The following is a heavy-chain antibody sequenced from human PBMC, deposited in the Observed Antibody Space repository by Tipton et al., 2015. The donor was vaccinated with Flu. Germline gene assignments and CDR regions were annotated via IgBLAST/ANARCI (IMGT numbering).Heavy chain of an antibody. D-gene: IGHD3-3*01. Sequence: TLSLTCTVSGGSISSSSYYWSWIRQPPGKGLEWFGYIYYSGSTNYNPSLKSRVTISVDTSKNQFSLKLSSVTAADTAVYYCARQTYDFWSGYPYYYYGMDVWGQGTTVTVSS. J-gene: IGHJ6*02. V-gene: IGHV4-61*05. CDR2: IYYSGST. CDR3: ARQTYDFWSGYPYYYYGMDV. CDR1: GGSISSSSYY.